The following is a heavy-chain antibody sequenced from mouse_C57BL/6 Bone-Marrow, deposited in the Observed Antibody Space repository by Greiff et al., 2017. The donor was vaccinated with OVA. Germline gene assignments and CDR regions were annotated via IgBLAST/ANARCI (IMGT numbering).Heavy chain of an antibody. J-gene: IGHJ2*01. V-gene: IGHV14-2*01. CDR3: ARDGYYVDY. Sequence: GKATITADTSSNTAYLQLSSLTSEDTAVYYCARDGYYVDYWGQGTTLTVSS. D-gene: IGHD2-3*01.